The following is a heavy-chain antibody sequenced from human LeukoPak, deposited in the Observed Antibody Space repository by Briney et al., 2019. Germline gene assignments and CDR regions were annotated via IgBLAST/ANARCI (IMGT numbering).Heavy chain of an antibody. CDR3: ARGYGSGRYHFDY. V-gene: IGHV5-10-1*01. Sequence: GEALKISCKGSGYSFTSHWISWLRQMPRKGGEGMGRIDPSDSYTNYSPSFQVHVTISADKSISTAYLHWCSLKASDTAMYYCARGYGSGRYHFDYWGQGTLVTVSS. J-gene: IGHJ4*02. CDR1: GYSFTSHW. CDR2: IDPSDSYT. D-gene: IGHD3-10*01.